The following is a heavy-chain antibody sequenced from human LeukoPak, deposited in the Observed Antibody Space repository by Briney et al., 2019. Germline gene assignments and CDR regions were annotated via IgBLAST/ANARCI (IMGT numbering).Heavy chain of an antibody. D-gene: IGHD6-6*01. CDR2: IRYDGSNK. V-gene: IGHV3-30*02. J-gene: IGHJ4*02. Sequence: PGGSLRLSCAASGFTFSSYGMHWVRQAPGKGLEWVAFIRYDGSNKYYADSVKGRFTISRDNSKNTLYLQMNSLRAEDTAVYYCAKFGSSSSEGYYFDYWGQGTLVTVSS. CDR1: GFTFSSYG. CDR3: AKFGSSSSEGYYFDY.